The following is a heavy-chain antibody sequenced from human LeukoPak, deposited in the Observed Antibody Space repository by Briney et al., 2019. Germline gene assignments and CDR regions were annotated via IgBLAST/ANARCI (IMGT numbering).Heavy chain of an antibody. V-gene: IGHV4-30-2*01. CDR2: IYHSGST. J-gene: IGHJ4*02. CDR1: GGSISSGGYS. D-gene: IGHD3-22*01. Sequence: SETLSLTCAVSGGSISSGGYSWSWIRQPPGKGLEWIGYIYHSGSTYYNPSLKSRVTISVDRSKNQFSLKLSSVTAADTAVYYCARGDYYDSSGYYYVPYYFDYWGRGTLVTVSS. CDR3: ARGDYYDSSGYYYVPYYFDY.